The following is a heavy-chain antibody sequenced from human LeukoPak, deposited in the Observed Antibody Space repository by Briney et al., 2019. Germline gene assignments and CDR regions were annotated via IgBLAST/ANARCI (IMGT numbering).Heavy chain of an antibody. CDR1: GDSVSSNSAA. CDR3: ARVSITMVRGVIIRYYYYYMDV. D-gene: IGHD3-10*01. V-gene: IGHV6-1*01. J-gene: IGHJ6*03. Sequence: SQTLSLTCAISGDSVSSNSAAWNWIRQSPSRGLEWLGRTYYRSKWYNDYAVSVKSRITINPDTSKNQFSLQLNSVTPEDTAVYYCARVSITMVRGVIIRYYYYYMDVWGKGTTVTISS. CDR2: TYYRSKWYN.